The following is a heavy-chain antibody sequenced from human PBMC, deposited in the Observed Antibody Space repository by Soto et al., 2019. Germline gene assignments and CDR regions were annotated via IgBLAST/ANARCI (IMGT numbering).Heavy chain of an antibody. J-gene: IGHJ4*02. Sequence: GGSLRLSCAASGFTVSSNYMSWVRQAPGKGLEWVSTVSVSGGTTYYADSLKGRFTISRDNSKKTVYLQMNRLRADDTAIYYCAKGLYYYDSSGYRLFDYWGQGTLVTVSS. CDR1: GFTVSSNY. V-gene: IGHV3-23*01. D-gene: IGHD3-22*01. CDR3: AKGLYYYDSSGYRLFDY. CDR2: VSVSGGTT.